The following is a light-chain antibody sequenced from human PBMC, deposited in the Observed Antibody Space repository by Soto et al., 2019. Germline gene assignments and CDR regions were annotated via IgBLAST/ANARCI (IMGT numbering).Light chain of an antibody. J-gene: IGKJ1*01. CDR3: QHYNSYSEA. V-gene: IGKV1-5*03. Sequence: IQMTKSPSTLSACVGDRVNITCRASQSISSWLAWYQQKPGKAPKLLIYKASSLKSGVPSRFSGSGSGTEFTLTISSLQPDDFATYYCQHYNSYSEAFGQGTKVDI. CDR2: KAS. CDR1: QSISSW.